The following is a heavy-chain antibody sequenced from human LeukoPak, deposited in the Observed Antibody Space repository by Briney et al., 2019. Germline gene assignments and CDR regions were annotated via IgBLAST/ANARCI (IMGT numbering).Heavy chain of an antibody. CDR2: ISGRGDVI. CDR1: GFTFSNYE. D-gene: IGHD1-26*01. Sequence: GGSLRLSCAASGFTFSNYEMNWVRQAPGKGLEWVSYISGRGDVIYYADSVKGRFTISRDNAKNSLYLQMNSLRAKDTAVYYCARPYYVAANYYFDYWGQGTLVTVSS. J-gene: IGHJ4*02. CDR3: ARPYYVAANYYFDY. V-gene: IGHV3-48*03.